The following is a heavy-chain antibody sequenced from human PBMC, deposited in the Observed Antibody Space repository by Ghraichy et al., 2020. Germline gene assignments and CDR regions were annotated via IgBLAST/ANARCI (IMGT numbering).Heavy chain of an antibody. Sequence: ESLNISCAASGFTFDTYSMNWVRQAPGKGLEWVSYISTSSSTMYYADSVKGRFTISRDNAKNSLYLQMNSLRDEDTAVYYCARGWGNFDYWGQGTLVTVSS. CDR1: GFTFDTYS. D-gene: IGHD7-27*01. J-gene: IGHJ4*02. V-gene: IGHV3-48*02. CDR3: ARGWGNFDY. CDR2: ISTSSSTM.